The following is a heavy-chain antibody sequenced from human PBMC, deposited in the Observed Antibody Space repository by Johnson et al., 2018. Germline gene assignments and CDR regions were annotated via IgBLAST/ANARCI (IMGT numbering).Heavy chain of an antibody. Sequence: VQLQESGGGLVQPGGSLRLSCAASGFTFSSYSMNWVRQAPGKGLEWVSSISSSSSYIYYADSVKGRFTISRDNSKNTLYRQMNSLRAEDTAVYSCARDGGYSYGPSFGYWGQGTLVTVSS. CDR1: GFTFSSYS. J-gene: IGHJ4*02. CDR3: ARDGGYSYGPSFGY. D-gene: IGHD5-18*01. CDR2: ISSSSSYI. V-gene: IGHV3-21*01.